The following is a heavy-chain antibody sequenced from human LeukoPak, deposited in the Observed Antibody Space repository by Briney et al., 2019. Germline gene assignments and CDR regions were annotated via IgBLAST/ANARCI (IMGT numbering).Heavy chain of an antibody. D-gene: IGHD3-3*01. Sequence: ASVKVSCKASGYTFTSYGISWVRQAPGQGLEGMGWISAYNGNTNYAQKLQGRVTMTTDTSTSTAYMELRSLRSDDTAVYYCARGGRYDFWSGSPLDYWGQGTLVTVSS. CDR2: ISAYNGNT. CDR1: GYTFTSYG. CDR3: ARGGRYDFWSGSPLDY. J-gene: IGHJ4*02. V-gene: IGHV1-18*01.